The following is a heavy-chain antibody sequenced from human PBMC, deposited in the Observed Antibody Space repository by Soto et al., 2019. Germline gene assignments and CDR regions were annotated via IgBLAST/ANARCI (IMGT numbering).Heavy chain of an antibody. CDR2: ISYDGSNK. J-gene: IGHJ6*02. CDR1: GFTFSSYD. CDR3: ARDTGGMDV. Sequence: PGGSLRLSCAASGFTFSSYDMHWVRQATGKGLEWVAVISYDGSNKYYADSVKGRFTISRDNSKNTLYLQMNSLRAEDTAVYYCARDTGGMDVWGQGTTVTVSS. V-gene: IGHV3-30-3*01.